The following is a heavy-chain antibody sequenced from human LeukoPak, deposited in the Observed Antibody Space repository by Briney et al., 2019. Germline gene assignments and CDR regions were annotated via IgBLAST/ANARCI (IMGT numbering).Heavy chain of an antibody. J-gene: IGHJ4*02. CDR2: INTKTGNP. V-gene: IGHV7-4-1*02. D-gene: IGHD6-19*01. Sequence: ASVKVSCKASGYTFTNYAMNWVRQAPGQGLEWVGWINTKTGNPTFAQGFTGRFVFSLDTSVSTAYLQISSLQAEDTAVFHCARGQDSSGWYYFDHWGQGTLVTVSS. CDR3: ARGQDSSGWYYFDH. CDR1: GYTFTNYA.